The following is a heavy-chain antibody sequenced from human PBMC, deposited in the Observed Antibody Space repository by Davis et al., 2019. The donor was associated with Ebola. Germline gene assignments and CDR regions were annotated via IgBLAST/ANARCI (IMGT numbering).Heavy chain of an antibody. V-gene: IGHV4-61*08. J-gene: IGHJ6*03. CDR2: IYYSGGT. Sequence: PSETLSLTCTVSGGSISSGGYYWSWIRQHPGKGLEWIGYIYYSGGTYYNPSLKSRVTISVDTSKNQFSLKLSSVTAADTAVYYCARLPYSRVYYYMDVWGKGTTVTVSS. CDR1: GGSISSGGYY. CDR3: ARLPYSRVYYYMDV. D-gene: IGHD6-25*01.